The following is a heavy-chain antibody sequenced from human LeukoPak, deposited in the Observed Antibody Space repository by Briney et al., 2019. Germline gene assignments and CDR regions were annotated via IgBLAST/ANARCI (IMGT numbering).Heavy chain of an antibody. CDR1: GFTFSSYA. CDR2: ISSDGGTT. V-gene: IGHV3-64*04. CDR3: ARGSGDYPPYFDY. J-gene: IGHJ4*02. D-gene: IGHD4-17*01. Sequence: GGSLRLSCSASGFTFSSYAMHWVRQAPGKGLEYVSAISSDGGTTYYADSVKGRFTISRDNSKNTLYVQMNSLRAEDTAVYYCARGSGDYPPYFDYWGQGTLVTVSS.